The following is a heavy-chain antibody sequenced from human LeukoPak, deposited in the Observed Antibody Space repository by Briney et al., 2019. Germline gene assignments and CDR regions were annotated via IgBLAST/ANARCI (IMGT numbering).Heavy chain of an antibody. CDR3: ARDRIFGGFDP. V-gene: IGHV4-61*02. J-gene: IGHJ5*02. Sequence: SQTLSLTCTVSGGSISSGSYYWSWIRQPPGKGLEWIGRIYTSGSTNYNPSLKSRVTISVDTSKNQFSLKLSSVTAADTAVYYCARDRIFGGFDPWGQGTLVTVSS. CDR2: IYTSGST. CDR1: GGSISSGSYY. D-gene: IGHD3-3*01.